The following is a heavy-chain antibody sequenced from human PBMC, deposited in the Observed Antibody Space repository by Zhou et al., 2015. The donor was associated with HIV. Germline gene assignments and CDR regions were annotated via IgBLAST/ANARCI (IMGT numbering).Heavy chain of an antibody. V-gene: IGHV3-20*04. CDR3: VRRGSSTTRSWFDT. CDR2: INWSGGST. D-gene: IGHD2-2*01. Sequence: EVQLVESGGGVVRPGGSLRLSCAASGFTFDNYGMSWVRQVPGKGLEWVSTINWSGGSTGYADSVKGRFTISRDNAKNSLYLQMISLRAEDTALYYCVRRGSSTTRSWFDTWGQGTLVTVSS. J-gene: IGHJ5*02. CDR1: GFTFDNYG.